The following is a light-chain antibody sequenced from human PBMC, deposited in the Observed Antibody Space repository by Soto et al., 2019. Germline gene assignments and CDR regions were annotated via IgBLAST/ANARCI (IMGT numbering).Light chain of an antibody. Sequence: DIQMTQSPSILSASVGDRVTITCRASQSIRSWLAWYQQKPGKAPKLLIYDAYSLESGVPSRFSGRRSGTEFTLTIAGLQPEDFATYYCQQYESYSQRTFGGGNKVEIK. CDR2: DAY. CDR1: QSIRSW. V-gene: IGKV1-5*01. J-gene: IGKJ4*01. CDR3: QQYESYSQRT.